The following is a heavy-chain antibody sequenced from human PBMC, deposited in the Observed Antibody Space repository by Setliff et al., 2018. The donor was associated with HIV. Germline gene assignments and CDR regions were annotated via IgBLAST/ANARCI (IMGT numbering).Heavy chain of an antibody. V-gene: IGHV1-69*10. CDR1: GGTFSSYA. CDR2: IIPILGIA. J-gene: IGHJ4*02. CDR3: ARDYYYDSSGSRYFDY. D-gene: IGHD3-22*01. Sequence: ASVKVSCKASGGTFSSYAISWVRQAPGQGLEWMGGIIPILGIANYAQKFQGRVTITADRSTSTAYMELSSLRSEDTAVYYCARDYYYDSSGSRYFDYWGQGTLVTVSS.